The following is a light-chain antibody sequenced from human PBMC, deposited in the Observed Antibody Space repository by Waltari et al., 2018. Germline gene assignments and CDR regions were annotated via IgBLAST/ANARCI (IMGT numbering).Light chain of an antibody. CDR1: NNDIGSYFL. Sequence: HSALTQPASVSGSPGQSITISCIGTNNDIGSYFLVSWYQQHAGKVPKLLFYEGVKRPSGVSDRFSASKSGTTASLTISGLRAEDEADYYCSSYAGGSTWLFGGGTTVTVL. V-gene: IGLV2-23*01. CDR3: SSYAGGSTWL. CDR2: EGV. J-gene: IGLJ2*01.